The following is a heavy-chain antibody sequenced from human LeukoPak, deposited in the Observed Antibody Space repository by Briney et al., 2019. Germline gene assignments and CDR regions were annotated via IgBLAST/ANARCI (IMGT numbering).Heavy chain of an antibody. CDR1: GGSISSSSYY. D-gene: IGHD5-24*01. CDR3: ARHRMRWLQIYYFDY. V-gene: IGHV4-39*01. Sequence: SETLSLTCTVSGGSISSSSYYWGWIRQPPWRGMEWIGSIYYSGSTYYNPSLKSRVTISVDTSKNQFSLKLSSVTAADTAVYYCARHRMRWLQIYYFDYWGQGTLVTVSS. J-gene: IGHJ4*02. CDR2: IYYSGST.